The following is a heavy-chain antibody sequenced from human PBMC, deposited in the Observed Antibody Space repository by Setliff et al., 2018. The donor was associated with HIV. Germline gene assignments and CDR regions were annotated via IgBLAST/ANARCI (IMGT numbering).Heavy chain of an antibody. V-gene: IGHV4-34*09. J-gene: IGHJ3*02. CDR3: ATGKVAAGGAFVI. CDR2: INHSGST. CDR1: GGSFSGYY. D-gene: IGHD6-13*01. Sequence: PSETLSLTCAVFGGSFSGYYWSWIRQPPGKGLEWVGEINHSGSTNYNPSLKSRVTISGDRSKNQFSLALNAVTAADTAVCYCATGKVAAGGAFVIWGQGKMVTVSS.